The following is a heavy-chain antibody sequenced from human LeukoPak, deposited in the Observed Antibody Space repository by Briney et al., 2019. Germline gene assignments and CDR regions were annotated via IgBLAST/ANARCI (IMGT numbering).Heavy chain of an antibody. J-gene: IGHJ3*02. Sequence: VASVKVSCKVSGYTLTELSMHWVRQAPGKGLEWMGGFDPEDGETIYAQKFQGRVTMTEDTSTDTAYMELSSLRSEDTAVYYCATGIYGSGTSELGAFDIWGQGTMVTVSS. CDR2: FDPEDGET. CDR3: ATGIYGSGTSELGAFDI. V-gene: IGHV1-24*01. D-gene: IGHD3-10*01. CDR1: GYTLTELS.